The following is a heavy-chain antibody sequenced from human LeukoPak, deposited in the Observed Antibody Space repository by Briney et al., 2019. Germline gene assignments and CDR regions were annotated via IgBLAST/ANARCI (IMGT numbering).Heavy chain of an antibody. V-gene: IGHV3-30*02. D-gene: IGHD1-1*01. J-gene: IGHJ4*02. CDR1: GFTFSSYG. CDR3: STQGSSDY. CDR2: IRYDGSNK. Sequence: GGSLRLSCATSGFTFSSYGMHWVRQAPGKGLEWVAFIRYDGSNKYYADSVKGRFTISRDNSKNTLYLQMNSLRAEDTAVYYCSTQGSSDYWGQGTLVTVSS.